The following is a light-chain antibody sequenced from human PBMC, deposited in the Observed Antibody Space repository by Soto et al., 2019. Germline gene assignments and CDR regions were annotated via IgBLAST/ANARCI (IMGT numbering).Light chain of an antibody. CDR3: GSYTSTTLHVV. CDR2: DVS. J-gene: IGLJ2*01. CDR1: SSDVGGYNY. Sequence: QSVLTQPASVSGSPGQSIAISCTGTSSDVGGYNYVSWYQQYPDEAPKLLIYDVSNRPSGISDRFSGSKSGNTASLTISGLQAEDEADYYCGSYTSTTLHVVFGGGTKLTVL. V-gene: IGLV2-14*01.